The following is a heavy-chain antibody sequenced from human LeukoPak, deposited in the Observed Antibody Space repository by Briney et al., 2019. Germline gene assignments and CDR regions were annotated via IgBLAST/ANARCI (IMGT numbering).Heavy chain of an antibody. J-gene: IGHJ4*02. V-gene: IGHV3-73*01. CDR2: IRSKANSYAT. D-gene: IGHD4-17*01. Sequence: HPGGSLRLSCAASGFTFSGSAMHWVRQASGKGLEWVGRIRSKANSYATAYAASVKGRFTISRDDSKNTAYLQMNSLKTEDTAVYYCTRLGLLLYGDHPVNWGQGTLVTVSS. CDR1: GFTFSGSA. CDR3: TRLGLLLYGDHPVN.